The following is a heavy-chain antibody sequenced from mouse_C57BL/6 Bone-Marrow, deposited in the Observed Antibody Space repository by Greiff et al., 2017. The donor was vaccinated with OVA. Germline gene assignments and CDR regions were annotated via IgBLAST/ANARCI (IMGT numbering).Heavy chain of an antibody. CDR1: GYTFTSYW. CDR2: IHPNSGST. D-gene: IGHD2-5*01. Sequence: QVQLQQPGAELVKPGASVKLSCKASGYTFTSYWMHWVKQRPGQGLEWIGMIHPNSGSTNYNEKFKSKATLTVDKSSSTAYMQLSSLTSEDSAVYYCARWGPYYSNSYAMDYWGQGTSVTVSS. CDR3: ARWGPYYSNSYAMDY. V-gene: IGHV1-64*01. J-gene: IGHJ4*01.